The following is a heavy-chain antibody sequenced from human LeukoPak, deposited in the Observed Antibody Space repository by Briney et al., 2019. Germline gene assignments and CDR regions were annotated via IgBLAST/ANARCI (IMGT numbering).Heavy chain of an antibody. CDR1: GGTFSSYA. J-gene: IGHJ6*02. CDR2: IIPIFGIA. V-gene: IGHV1-69*04. CDR3: ARASGWYEGDYYYYYGMDV. D-gene: IGHD6-19*01. Sequence: SVKVSCKASGGTFSSYAISWVRQTPGQGLEWMGRIIPIFGIANYAQKFQGRVTITADKSTSTAYMELSSLRSEDTAVYYCARASGWYEGDYYYYYGMDVWGQGTTVTVSS.